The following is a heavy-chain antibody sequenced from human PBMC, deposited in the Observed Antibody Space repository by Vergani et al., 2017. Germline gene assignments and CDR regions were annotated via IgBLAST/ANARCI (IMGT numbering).Heavy chain of an antibody. CDR3: ARDFGVGSGGSCYSGSGCYYYYYMDV. D-gene: IGHD2-15*01. CDR1: GYTFTSYA. J-gene: IGHJ6*03. V-gene: IGHV1-3*01. Sequence: QVQLVQSGAEVKKPGASVKVSCRASGYTFTSYAMHWVRQAPGQRLEWMGWINAGNGNTKYSQKFQGRVTITRDTSASTAYMELSSLRSEDTAVYYCARDFGVGSGGSCYSGSGCYYYYYMDVWSKGTTVTVSS. CDR2: INAGNGNT.